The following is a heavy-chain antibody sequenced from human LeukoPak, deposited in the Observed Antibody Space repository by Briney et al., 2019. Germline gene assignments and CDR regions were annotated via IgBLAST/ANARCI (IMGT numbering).Heavy chain of an antibody. CDR1: GGSXXSGGYY. J-gene: IGHJ4*02. D-gene: IGHD2-21*02. Sequence: TLSLTCTVSGGSXXSGGYYWSWVRQHPGTDVERIGEIYYSGSTYYKPSLKSRVTISVDTSKNQFSLKLSSVTAADTAVYYCARVDGVVVTAVFDYWGQGTLVTVSS. CDR2: IYYSGST. V-gene: IGHV4-31*03. CDR3: ARVDGVVVTAVFDY.